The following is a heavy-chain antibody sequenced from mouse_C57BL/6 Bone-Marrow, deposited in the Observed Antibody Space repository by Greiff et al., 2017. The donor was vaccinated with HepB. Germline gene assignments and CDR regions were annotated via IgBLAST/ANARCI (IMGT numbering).Heavy chain of an antibody. CDR1: GFNIKDDY. Sequence: LVESGAELVRPGASVKLSCTASGFNIKDDYMHWVKQRPEQGLEWIGWIDPENGDTEYASKFQGKATITADTSSNTAYLQLSSLTSEDTAVYYCTVITTVDYWGQGTTLTVSS. CDR3: TVITTVDY. V-gene: IGHV14-4*01. J-gene: IGHJ2*01. CDR2: IDPENGDT. D-gene: IGHD1-1*01.